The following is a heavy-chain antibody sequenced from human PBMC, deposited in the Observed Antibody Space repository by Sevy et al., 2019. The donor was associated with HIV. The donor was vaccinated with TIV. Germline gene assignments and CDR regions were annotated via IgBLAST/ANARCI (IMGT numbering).Heavy chain of an antibody. CDR3: AKALCSSTSCYGYYYYGMDV. Sequence: GGSLRLSCAASGFTFSSYAMSWVRQAPGKGLEWVSAISGSGGSTYYADSVKGRFTISRDNSKNTLYLQMNSLRAEDTAVYYCAKALCSSTSCYGYYYYGMDVWGHGTTVTVSS. J-gene: IGHJ6*02. V-gene: IGHV3-23*01. CDR1: GFTFSSYA. D-gene: IGHD2-2*01. CDR2: ISGSGGST.